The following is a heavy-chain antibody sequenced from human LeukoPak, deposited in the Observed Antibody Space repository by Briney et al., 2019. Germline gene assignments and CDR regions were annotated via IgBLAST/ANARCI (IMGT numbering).Heavy chain of an antibody. Sequence: PGGSLRLSCAASGFTFDDYAMHWVRQAPGKGLEWVSLISWDGGSTYYADSVKGRFTISRDNSKNSLYLQMNSLRAEDTALYYCAKGARSRGLLSNYYYYYYMDVWGKGTTVTVSS. CDR3: AKGARSRGLLSNYYYYYYMDV. D-gene: IGHD4-17*01. V-gene: IGHV3-43D*03. CDR1: GFTFDDYA. CDR2: ISWDGGST. J-gene: IGHJ6*03.